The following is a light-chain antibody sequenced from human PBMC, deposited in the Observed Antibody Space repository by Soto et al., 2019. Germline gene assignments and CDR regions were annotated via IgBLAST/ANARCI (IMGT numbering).Light chain of an antibody. Sequence: DVVRAQSPATLAVSLGERAAINCKSSQTLLFTSTNKNSLAWNQQKPGQPPKLLIYLASTRESGAPDRFSGSGSGRNFTLTISSLQAEDVAVYYCQQYHTTPNTFGQGTKLEIK. CDR1: QTLLFTSTNKNS. CDR3: QQYHTTPNT. V-gene: IGKV4-1*01. CDR2: LAS. J-gene: IGKJ2*01.